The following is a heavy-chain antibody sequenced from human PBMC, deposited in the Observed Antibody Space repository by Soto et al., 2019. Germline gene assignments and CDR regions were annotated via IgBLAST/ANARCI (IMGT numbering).Heavy chain of an antibody. J-gene: IGHJ3*02. V-gene: IGHV1-24*01. CDR2: FDPEDGET. CDR3: ATPGYCSGGSSYKGAAAFDI. D-gene: IGHD2-15*01. Sequence: ASVKVSCKVSGYTLTELSMHWVRQAPGKGLEWMGGFDPEDGETIYAQKFQGRVTMTEDTSTDTAYMELSSLRSEDTAVYYCATPGYCSGGSSYKGAAAFDIWGQGTMVTVSS. CDR1: GYTLTELS.